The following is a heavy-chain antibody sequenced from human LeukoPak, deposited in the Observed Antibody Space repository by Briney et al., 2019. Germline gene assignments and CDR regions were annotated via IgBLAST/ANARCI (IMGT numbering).Heavy chain of an antibody. CDR1: GFTFSSYA. CDR2: ISYDGSNK. Sequence: GGSLRLSCAASGFTFSSYAMHWVRQAPGKGLEWVAVISYDGSNKCYADSVKGRFTISRDNSKNTLYLQMNSLRAEDTAVYYCARGPRYCSSTSCYKEAEFYFDYWGQGTLVTVSS. J-gene: IGHJ4*02. D-gene: IGHD2-2*02. V-gene: IGHV3-30-3*01. CDR3: ARGPRYCSSTSCYKEAEFYFDY.